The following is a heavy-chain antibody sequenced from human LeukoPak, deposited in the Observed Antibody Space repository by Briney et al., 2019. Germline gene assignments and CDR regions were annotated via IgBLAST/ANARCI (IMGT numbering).Heavy chain of an antibody. D-gene: IGHD5-12*01. CDR2: IFYSGST. J-gene: IGHJ3*02. CDR1: SGSISTSNYY. Sequence: SETLSLTCTVSSGSISTSNYYWGWVRQPPGKALEWIGNIFYSGSTYYSPSLKSRVTISLDTSRNQFSLKLNSVTAADTAVYYCAREGFGYDREDAFDIWGQGTMVTVSS. V-gene: IGHV4-39*07. CDR3: AREGFGYDREDAFDI.